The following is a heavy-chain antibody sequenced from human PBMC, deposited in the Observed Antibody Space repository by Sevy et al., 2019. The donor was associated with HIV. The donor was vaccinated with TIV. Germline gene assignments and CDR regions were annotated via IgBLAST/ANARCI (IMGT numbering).Heavy chain of an antibody. D-gene: IGHD2-8*01. CDR3: AREGCTRPHDY. J-gene: IGHJ4*02. CDR1: GFNFNIYS. V-gene: IGHV3-23*01. CDR2: LSFGCGKI. Sequence: GESLKISCAVSGFNFNIYSMSWVRQAPGKGLEWVSTLSFGCGKINYADSVKDRFIISRDDSKNTLYLQMNSLRAEDTAVYFCAREGCTRPHDYWGQGTLVTVSS.